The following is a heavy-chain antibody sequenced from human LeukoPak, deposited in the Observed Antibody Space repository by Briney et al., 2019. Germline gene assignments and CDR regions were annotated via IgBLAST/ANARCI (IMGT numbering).Heavy chain of an antibody. D-gene: IGHD2-2*01. V-gene: IGHV3-33*01. J-gene: IGHJ4*02. Sequence: SLRLSCAASGFTFSSYGMHWVRQAPGKGLEWVAVIWYDGSNKYYADSVKGRFTISRDNSKNTLYLQMNSLRAEDTAVYYCARDQDIVVVPAAPDYWGQGTLVTVSS. CDR1: GFTFSSYG. CDR3: ARDQDIVVVPAAPDY. CDR2: IWYDGSNK.